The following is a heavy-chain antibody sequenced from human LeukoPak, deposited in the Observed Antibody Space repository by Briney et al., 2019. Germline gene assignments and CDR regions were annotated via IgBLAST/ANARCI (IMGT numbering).Heavy chain of an antibody. CDR1: SYY. J-gene: IGHJ5*02. CDR3: ARAEERWLVGGNWFDP. CDR2: IYTSGST. V-gene: IGHV4-4*07. D-gene: IGHD6-19*01. Sequence: SYYXXWVRQPAGKGXXWXXRIYTSGSTNYNPSLKSRATMSVETSKTQFSLKLSSVTAADTAVYYCARAEERWLVGGNWFDPWGQGTLVTVSS.